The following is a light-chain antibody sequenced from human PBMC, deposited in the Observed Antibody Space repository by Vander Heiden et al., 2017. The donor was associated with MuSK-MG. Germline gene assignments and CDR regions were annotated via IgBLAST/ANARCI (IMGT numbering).Light chain of an antibody. Sequence: AIQMTPSPSSLSASVGDRVTITCRASQCIRNDLGWYQQKPGKAPKLLIYAASTLQTGVPSRFSGSGSGSDFTLTISSLQPEDFATYYCLQDYDYPWTFGQGTKVEI. V-gene: IGKV1-6*01. CDR1: QCIRND. CDR2: AAS. CDR3: LQDYDYPWT. J-gene: IGKJ1*01.